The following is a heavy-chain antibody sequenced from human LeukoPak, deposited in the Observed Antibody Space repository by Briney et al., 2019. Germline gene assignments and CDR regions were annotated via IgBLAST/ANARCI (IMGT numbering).Heavy chain of an antibody. Sequence: GGSLRLSCAASGFTFSGYGMSWVRQAPGKGLEWVSAISGSGGNTYYADSVKGRFTISRDNSKNTPYLQMNSLRAEDTAVYYYARDFCSGGSCYLDVWGQGTTVTVSS. J-gene: IGHJ6*02. V-gene: IGHV3-23*01. CDR2: ISGSGGNT. D-gene: IGHD2-15*01. CDR3: ARDFCSGGSCYLDV. CDR1: GFTFSGYG.